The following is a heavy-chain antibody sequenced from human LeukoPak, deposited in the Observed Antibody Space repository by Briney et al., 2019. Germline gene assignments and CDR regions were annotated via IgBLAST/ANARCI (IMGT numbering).Heavy chain of an antibody. CDR3: ARIPRAYSSGWSHDY. CDR2: IDWDDDK. D-gene: IGHD6-19*01. J-gene: IGHJ4*02. Sequence: SGPTLVNPTQTLTLTCTFSGFSLSTSGMCVSWIRQPPGKALEWLARIDWDDDKYYSTSLKTRLTISKDTSRNQVVLTMTNMDPVDTATYYCARIPRAYSSGWSHDYWGQGTLVTVSS. CDR1: GFSLSTSGMC. V-gene: IGHV2-70*11.